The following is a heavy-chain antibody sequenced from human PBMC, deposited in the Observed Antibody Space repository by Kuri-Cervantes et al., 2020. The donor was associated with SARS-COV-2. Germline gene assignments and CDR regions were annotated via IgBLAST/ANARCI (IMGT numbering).Heavy chain of an antibody. V-gene: IGHV3-7*01. D-gene: IGHD3-16*01. CDR2: IRQDGSEK. Sequence: GESLKISCAASGFTFSSYWMSWVRQAPGKGLEWVANIRQDGSEKYYVDSVKGRFTISRDNSKNTLYLQMNSLRAEDTAVYYCARDTGGYLGYWGQGTLVTCYS. J-gene: IGHJ4*02. CDR3: ARDTGGYLGY. CDR1: GFTFSSYW.